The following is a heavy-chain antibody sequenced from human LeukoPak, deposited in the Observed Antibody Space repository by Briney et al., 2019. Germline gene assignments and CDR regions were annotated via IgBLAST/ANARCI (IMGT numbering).Heavy chain of an antibody. V-gene: IGHV4-59*01. CDR2: IYYSGST. Sequence: PSETLSLTCTVSGGSISSYYWSWIRQPPGKGLEWIGYIYYSGSTNYNPSLKSRVTISIDTSKNQFSLKLNSVTAADTAVYYCARSSYYYAADAFDIWGQGTMVTVSS. D-gene: IGHD3-10*01. CDR1: GGSISSYY. CDR3: ARSSYYYAADAFDI. J-gene: IGHJ3*02.